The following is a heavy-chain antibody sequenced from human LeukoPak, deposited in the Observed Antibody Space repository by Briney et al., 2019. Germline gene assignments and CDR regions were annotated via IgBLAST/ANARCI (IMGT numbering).Heavy chain of an antibody. D-gene: IGHD3-10*01. CDR1: GGSLSGYY. CDR3: ARTSWFGELLVAFDI. Sequence: SETLSLTSAVYGGSLSGYYWSWIPQPPGKGREWMGEINHSGSTNYNPSLKSRVTISVDTSKNQFSLRLSSVTAADTAVYYCARTSWFGELLVAFDIWGQGTMVTVSS. CDR2: INHSGST. J-gene: IGHJ3*02. V-gene: IGHV4-34*01.